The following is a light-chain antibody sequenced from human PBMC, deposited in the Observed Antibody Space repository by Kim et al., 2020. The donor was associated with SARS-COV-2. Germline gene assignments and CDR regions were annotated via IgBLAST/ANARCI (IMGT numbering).Light chain of an antibody. CDR1: SSDVGGYNY. J-gene: IGLJ2*01. CDR3: CSYAGGYTQVA. V-gene: IGLV2-11*03. Sequence: QSVTISCTGTSSDVGGYNYVSWYQQLPGNAPRLIIYDVNKRPSGVPDRFSASKSGNTASLTISGLQADDEADYYCCSYAGGYTQVAFGGGTKLTVL. CDR2: DVN.